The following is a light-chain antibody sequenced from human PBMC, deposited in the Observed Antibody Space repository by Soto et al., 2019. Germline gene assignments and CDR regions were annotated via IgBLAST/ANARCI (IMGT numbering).Light chain of an antibody. Sequence: DLPMTQSPSSLSASVGDRVTITCRASQSINTYLNWYQQKPGKAPKLLIYAASSLQSGVPSRFSGSGSGTDFSLTISSLQPEDYATYYCQQSYSTPPYTFGQGTKLEIK. J-gene: IGKJ2*01. V-gene: IGKV1-39*01. CDR2: AAS. CDR1: QSINTY. CDR3: QQSYSTPPYT.